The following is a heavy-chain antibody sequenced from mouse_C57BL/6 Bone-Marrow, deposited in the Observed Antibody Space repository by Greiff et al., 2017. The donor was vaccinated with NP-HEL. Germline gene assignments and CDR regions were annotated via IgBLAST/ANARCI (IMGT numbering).Heavy chain of an antibody. V-gene: IGHV5-16*01. J-gene: IGHJ4*01. CDR1: GFTFSDYY. Sequence: EVMLVESEGGLVQPGSSMKLSCTASGFTFSDYYMAWVRQVPEKGLEWVANITYDGSSTYYLDSLKSRFIISRDNAKNILYLQMSSLKSEDTATYYCAREDGSSYYAMDYWGQGTSVTVSS. CDR3: AREDGSSYYAMDY. D-gene: IGHD1-1*01. CDR2: ITYDGSST.